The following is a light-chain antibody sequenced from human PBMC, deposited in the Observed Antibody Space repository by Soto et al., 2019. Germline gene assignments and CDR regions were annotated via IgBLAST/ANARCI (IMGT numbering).Light chain of an antibody. J-gene: IGKJ3*01. CDR2: GAS. Sequence: PGDRATLSCRASQSVNSNYLAWYQQRPGQAPRLLIFGASYRATGIPDRFSGSGSGTDFTLTISRLEPEDFAVYYCQQYGNSPPEFTFGPGTKVDSK. CDR1: QSVNSNY. V-gene: IGKV3-20*01. CDR3: QQYGNSPPEFT.